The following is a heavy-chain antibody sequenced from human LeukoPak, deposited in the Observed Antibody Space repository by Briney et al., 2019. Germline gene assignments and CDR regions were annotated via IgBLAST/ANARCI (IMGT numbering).Heavy chain of an antibody. CDR2: IIPIFGTA. CDR1: GYTFTSYG. CDR3: ARPSRRYSNPNYYYYYGMDV. J-gene: IGHJ6*02. D-gene: IGHD4-11*01. V-gene: IGHV1-69*13. Sequence: SVKVSCKASGYTFTSYGISWVRQAPGQRLEWMGGIIPIFGTANYAQKFQGRVTITADESTSTAYMELSSLRSEGTAVYYCARPSRRYSNPNYYYYYGMDVWGQGTTVTVSS.